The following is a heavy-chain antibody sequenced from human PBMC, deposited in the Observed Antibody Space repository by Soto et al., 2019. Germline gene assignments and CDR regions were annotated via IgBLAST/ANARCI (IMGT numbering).Heavy chain of an antibody. J-gene: IGHJ3*01. V-gene: IGHV3-30*18. CDR1: GFTFNNYG. CDR2: ISNDGRDK. Sequence: QVQLVESGGGVVQPGTSLRLSCAASGFTFNNYGMHWVRQAPGTRLEWVATISNDGRDKYYADSVKGRLTISRDNSKNTLYLQMNSLRAEDTAVYYCAKDQGIAASHGVDWGQGTLVTVSS. CDR3: AKDQGIAASHGVD. D-gene: IGHD6-13*01.